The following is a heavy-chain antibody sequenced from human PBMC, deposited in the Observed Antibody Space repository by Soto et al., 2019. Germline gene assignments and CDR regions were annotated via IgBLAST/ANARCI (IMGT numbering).Heavy chain of an antibody. V-gene: IGHV2-26*01. Sequence: QVTLRESGPVLVKPTETLTLTCNVSGFSLTTGRMGVSWIRQPPGKALEWLAHIFSDAERSYSGALQGRLTGSKVGYGSQVVLTMTNMDPVDSGTYFCGRMNAGSYSPCYAMDVW. CDR3: GRMNAGSYSPCYAMDV. J-gene: IGHJ6*01. CDR1: GFSLTTGRMG. D-gene: IGHD3-16*01. CDR2: IFSDAER.